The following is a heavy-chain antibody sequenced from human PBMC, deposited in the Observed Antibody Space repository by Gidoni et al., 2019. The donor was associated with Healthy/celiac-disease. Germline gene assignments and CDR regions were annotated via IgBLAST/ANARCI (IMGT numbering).Heavy chain of an antibody. CDR1: GFTLSSYA. Sequence: EVQLVESGGGVVQPGGSLRLSCSAPGFTLSSYAMHWVRQAPGKGLEYVSAISSNGGSTYYADSVKGRFTISRDNSKNTLYLQMSSLRAEDTAVYYCVKGPYLFPNLGYWGQGTLVTVSS. J-gene: IGHJ4*02. V-gene: IGHV3-64D*06. CDR2: ISSNGGST. D-gene: IGHD3-16*01. CDR3: VKGPYLFPNLGY.